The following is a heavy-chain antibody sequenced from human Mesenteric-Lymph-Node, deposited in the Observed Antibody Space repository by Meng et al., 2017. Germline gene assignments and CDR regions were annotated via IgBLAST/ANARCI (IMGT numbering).Heavy chain of an antibody. V-gene: IGHV3-7*01. CDR3: AREGGGTMIVVFGYYGMDV. CDR2: IKQDGSEK. Sequence: GGSLRLSCAASGFTFSSYWMSWVRQAPGKGLEWVANIKQDGSEKYYVDSVKGRFTISRDNAKNSLYLQMNSLRAEDTAVYYCAREGGGTMIVVFGYYGMDVWGQGTTVTVSS. D-gene: IGHD3-22*01. CDR1: GFTFSSYW. J-gene: IGHJ6*02.